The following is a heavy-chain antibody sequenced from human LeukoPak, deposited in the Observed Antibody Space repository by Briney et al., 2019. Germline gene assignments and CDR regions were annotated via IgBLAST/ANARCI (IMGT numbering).Heavy chain of an antibody. Sequence: PSETQSLTCTVSGGSISSGGYYWSWIRQHPGKGLEWIGYIYYSGSTYYNPSLKSRVTISVDTSKNQFSLKLSSVTAADTAVYYCAREAVAGFLDYWGQGTLVTVSS. CDR3: AREAVAGFLDY. CDR2: IYYSGST. D-gene: IGHD6-19*01. CDR1: GGSISSGGYY. V-gene: IGHV4-31*03. J-gene: IGHJ4*02.